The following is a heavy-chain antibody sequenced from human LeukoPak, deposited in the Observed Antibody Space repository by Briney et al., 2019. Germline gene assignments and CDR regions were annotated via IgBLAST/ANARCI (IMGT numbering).Heavy chain of an antibody. J-gene: IGHJ2*01. Sequence: SETLSLTCAVYGGSFSGYFWSWIRQPPGKGLEWIGEINHSGSTNYNPSFKSRVTISVDTSKNQFSLKLSSVTAADTAIYYCTRWKLGDWYFDLWGRGTLVTVSS. CDR2: INHSGST. CDR3: TRWKLGDWYFDL. CDR1: GGSFSGYF. V-gene: IGHV4-34*01. D-gene: IGHD7-27*01.